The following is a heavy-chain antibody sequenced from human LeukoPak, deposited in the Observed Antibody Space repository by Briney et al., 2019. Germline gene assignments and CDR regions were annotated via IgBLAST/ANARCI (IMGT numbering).Heavy chain of an antibody. J-gene: IGHJ6*03. Sequence: GSLRLSCAASGFTFSSYAMHWVRQAPGKGLEWVAVISYDGSNKYYADSVKGRFTISRDNSKNTLYLQMNSLRAEDTAVYYCAKGVAARQFLYYYYYMDVWGKGTTVTVSS. D-gene: IGHD6-6*01. V-gene: IGHV3-30*04. CDR3: AKGVAARQFLYYYYYMDV. CDR2: ISYDGSNK. CDR1: GFTFSSYA.